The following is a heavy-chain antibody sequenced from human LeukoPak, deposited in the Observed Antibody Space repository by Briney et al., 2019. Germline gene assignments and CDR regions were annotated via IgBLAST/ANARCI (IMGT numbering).Heavy chain of an antibody. CDR3: ARERPILTGYYSWYFDL. V-gene: IGHV3-30*04. Sequence: GRSLRLSCAASGFTFSSYAMHWVRQAPGKGLEWVAVISYDGSNKYYADSVKGRFTISRDNSKNTLYLQMNSLRAEDTAVYYCARERPILTGYYSWYFDLWGRGTLVTVSS. CDR2: ISYDGSNK. D-gene: IGHD3-9*01. CDR1: GFTFSSYA. J-gene: IGHJ2*01.